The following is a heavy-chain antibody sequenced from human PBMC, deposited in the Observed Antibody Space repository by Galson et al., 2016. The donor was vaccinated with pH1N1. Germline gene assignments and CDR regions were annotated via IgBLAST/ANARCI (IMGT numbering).Heavy chain of an antibody. V-gene: IGHV6-1*01. Sequence: CAISGDSVSSHSAAWNWIRQSPSRGLEWLGRTYYRSKWYNDYAVSVKSRITINPDTSKNQFSLQLNSVTPEDTAVYYCARDGIAAAGIRRDQYYFDYWGQGTLVTWSS. CDR2: TYYRSKWYN. D-gene: IGHD6-13*01. CDR3: ARDGIAAAGIRRDQYYFDY. J-gene: IGHJ4*02. CDR1: GDSVSSHSAA.